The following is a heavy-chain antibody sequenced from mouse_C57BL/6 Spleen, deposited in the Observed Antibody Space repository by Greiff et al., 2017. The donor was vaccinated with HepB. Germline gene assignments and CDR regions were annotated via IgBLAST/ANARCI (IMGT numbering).Heavy chain of an antibody. CDR2: INPSNGGT. Sequence: VQLQQPGTELVKPGASVKLSCKASGYTFTSYWMHWVKQRPGQGLEWIGNINPSNGGTNYNEKFKSKATLTVDKSSSTAYMQLSSLTSEDSAVYYCAREEGYGHYAMDYWGQGTSVTVSS. V-gene: IGHV1-53*01. D-gene: IGHD1-1*02. CDR1: GYTFTSYW. CDR3: AREEGYGHYAMDY. J-gene: IGHJ4*01.